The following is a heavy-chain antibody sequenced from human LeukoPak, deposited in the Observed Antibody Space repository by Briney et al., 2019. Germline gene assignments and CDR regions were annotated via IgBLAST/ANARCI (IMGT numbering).Heavy chain of an antibody. CDR2: ISNGGTTT. V-gene: IGHV3-11*04. Sequence: SGGSLRLSCAASGFTFSDNYMSWIRQAPGKGLEWVSYISNGGTTTKYADSVEGRFTISRDNAKNFLYLQMNSLRAEDTAVYFCASEPRLLDHWGQGTLVTVSS. CDR3: ASEPRLLDH. CDR1: GFTFSDNY. D-gene: IGHD6-25*01. J-gene: IGHJ4*02.